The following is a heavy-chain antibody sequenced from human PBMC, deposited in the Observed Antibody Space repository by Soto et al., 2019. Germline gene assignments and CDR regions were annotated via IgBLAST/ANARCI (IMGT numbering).Heavy chain of an antibody. CDR2: ISGSGGST. J-gene: IGHJ6*02. D-gene: IGHD2-2*02. CDR3: AKDGYCSSTSCYTYYYYGMDV. Sequence: SLRLSCAASGFTFSSYAMSWVRQAPGKGLEWVSAISGSGGSTYYADSVKGRFTISRDNSKNTLYLQMNSLRAEDTAVYYCAKDGYCSSTSCYTYYYYGMDVWGQGTTVTVSS. V-gene: IGHV3-23*01. CDR1: GFTFSSYA.